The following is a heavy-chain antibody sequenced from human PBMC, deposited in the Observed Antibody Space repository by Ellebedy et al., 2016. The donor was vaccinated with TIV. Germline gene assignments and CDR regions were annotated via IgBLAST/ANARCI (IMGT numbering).Heavy chain of an antibody. CDR3: ARVFTSGWYFDLDV. V-gene: IGHV3-11*04. D-gene: IGHD6-19*01. CDR1: GFIFSDYH. Sequence: GGSLRLSCAASGFIFSDYHMTWVRQAPGKGLEWISYIGSSDSTIYYADSVRGRFTISRDNAKNALYLQMNSLRAEDTAVYYCARVFTSGWYFDLDVWGQGTTVTVSS. CDR2: IGSSDSTI. J-gene: IGHJ6*02.